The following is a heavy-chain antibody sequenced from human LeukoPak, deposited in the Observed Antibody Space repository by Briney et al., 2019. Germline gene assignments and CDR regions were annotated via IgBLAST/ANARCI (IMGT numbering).Heavy chain of an antibody. CDR3: AKDRQWTSPWFDP. CDR1: GFTFSSYA. J-gene: IGHJ5*02. Sequence: GGSLRLSCAASGFTFSSYAVSWVRQAPGKGLAWVSAISDSGGSTQYADSVKGRFIISRDNSKNTLYLQMNSLRVEDTAVYYCAKDRQWTSPWFDPWGQGTLVTVSS. D-gene: IGHD6-19*01. CDR2: ISDSGGST. V-gene: IGHV3-23*01.